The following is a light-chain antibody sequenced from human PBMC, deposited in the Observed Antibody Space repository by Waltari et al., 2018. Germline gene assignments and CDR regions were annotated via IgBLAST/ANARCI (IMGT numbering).Light chain of an antibody. CDR3: CSYAGSYTFYV. J-gene: IGLJ1*01. CDR1: SSDVGGYNY. CDR2: DVS. Sequence: QSALTQPRSVSGSPGQSVTISCTGTSSDVGGYNYVSWYQQHPGKAPKLMIDDVSKRPSGVPDRCSGSKSGNTASLTISGLQAEDEADYYCCSYAGSYTFYVFGTGTKVTVL. V-gene: IGLV2-11*01.